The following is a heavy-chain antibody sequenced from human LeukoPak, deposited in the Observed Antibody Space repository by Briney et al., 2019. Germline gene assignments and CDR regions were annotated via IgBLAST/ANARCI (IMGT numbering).Heavy chain of an antibody. V-gene: IGHV7-4-1*02. Sequence: ASVTVSCKASGYIFSTYAMNWVRQAPGQGLEWMGWINTNTGDPTYAQGFTGRFVFSLDTSVSTAYLQISSLKAEDTALYYCARGDYYFDYWGQGTLVTVSS. D-gene: IGHD3-10*01. CDR2: INTNTGDP. CDR3: ARGDYYFDY. CDR1: GYIFSTYA. J-gene: IGHJ4*02.